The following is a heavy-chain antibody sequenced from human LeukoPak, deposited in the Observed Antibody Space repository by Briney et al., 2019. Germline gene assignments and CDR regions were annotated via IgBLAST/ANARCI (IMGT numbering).Heavy chain of an antibody. CDR2: IYYSGST. J-gene: IGHJ4*02. V-gene: IGHV4-61*08. CDR1: GGSISSGGYY. Sequence: SETLSLTCTVSGGSISSGGYYWSWIRQHPGKGLEWIGYIYYSGSTYYSPSLKSRVTISVDTSKNQFSLKLSSVTAADTAVYYCARGRDGYNLGFDYWGQGTLVTVSS. CDR3: ARGRDGYNLGFDY. D-gene: IGHD5-24*01.